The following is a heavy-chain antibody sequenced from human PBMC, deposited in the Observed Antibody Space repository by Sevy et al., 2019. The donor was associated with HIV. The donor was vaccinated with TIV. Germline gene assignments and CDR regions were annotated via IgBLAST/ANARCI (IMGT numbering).Heavy chain of an antibody. CDR2: IYYSGST. J-gene: IGHJ5*02. CDR3: ARAWTTDEGFDP. CDR1: GGSINSVGYF. Sequence: KQSQTLSLTCTVSGGSINSVGYFWSWIRQHPGKGLEWIGYIYYSGSTYYNPSLKSRITISLDTSKNQFSLKLSSVTAADTAVYYCARAWTTDEGFDPWGQGTLVTVSS. V-gene: IGHV4-31*03. D-gene: IGHD4-17*01.